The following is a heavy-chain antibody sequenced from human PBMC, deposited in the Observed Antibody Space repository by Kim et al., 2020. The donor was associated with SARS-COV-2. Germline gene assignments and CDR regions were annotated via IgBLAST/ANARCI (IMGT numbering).Heavy chain of an antibody. J-gene: IGHJ4*02. V-gene: IGHV3-43*01. Sequence: STYYAASVKGRFTISRDNSKNSLYLQMNSLRTEDTALYYCAKERRSGGCVWGQATLVTVSS. CDR2: ST. D-gene: IGHD6-25*01. CDR3: AKERRSGGCV.